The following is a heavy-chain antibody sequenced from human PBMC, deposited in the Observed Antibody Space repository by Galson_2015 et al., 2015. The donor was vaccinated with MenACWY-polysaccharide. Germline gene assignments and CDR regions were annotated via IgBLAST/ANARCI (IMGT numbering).Heavy chain of an antibody. D-gene: IGHD3-22*01. Sequence: SLRLSCAASGFTFSSYSMNWVRPAPGKGLEWVSSISSSSSYIYYADSVKGRFTISRDNAKNSLYLQMNSLRAEDTAMYYCARDPRPYDSSGYGEDENYWGQGTLVTVSS. J-gene: IGHJ4*02. CDR1: GFTFSSYS. CDR2: ISSSSSYI. V-gene: IGHV3-21*01. CDR3: ARDPRPYDSSGYGEDENY.